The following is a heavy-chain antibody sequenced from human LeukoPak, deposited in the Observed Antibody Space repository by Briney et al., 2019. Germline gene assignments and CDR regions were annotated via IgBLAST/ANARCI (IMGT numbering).Heavy chain of an antibody. CDR1: GFSLSTSGVR. CDR3: AHRETTGFDH. Sequence: KESGPTLVKPTQTLTLTCTFTGFSLSTSGVRVGWIRQSPGKALEWLALILWDDDKRYNPSLKSRLTITKDTSKNQVVLTVANMDPVDTATYYCAHRETTGFDHWGLGTLVTVSS. CDR2: ILWDDDK. J-gene: IGHJ4*02. D-gene: IGHD1-14*01. V-gene: IGHV2-5*02.